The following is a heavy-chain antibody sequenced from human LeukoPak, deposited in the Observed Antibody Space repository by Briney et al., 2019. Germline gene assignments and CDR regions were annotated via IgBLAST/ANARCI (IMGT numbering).Heavy chain of an antibody. CDR2: ISGSGGST. CDR1: GLTFSSYA. D-gene: IGHD5-24*01. CDR3: AKESRVEMATIAPYYFDY. Sequence: GGSLRLSCAASGLTFSSYAMSWFRQAPGKGLEWVSAISGSGGSTYYADSVKGRFTISRDNSKNTLYLQMNSLRAEDTAVYYCAKESRVEMATIAPYYFDYWGQGTLVTVSS. J-gene: IGHJ4*02. V-gene: IGHV3-23*01.